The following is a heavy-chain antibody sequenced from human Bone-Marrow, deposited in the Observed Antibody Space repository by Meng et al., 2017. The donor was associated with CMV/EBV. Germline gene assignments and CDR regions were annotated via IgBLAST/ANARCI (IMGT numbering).Heavy chain of an antibody. V-gene: IGHV3-21*01. D-gene: IGHD3-3*01. CDR2: ISGSGGST. CDR1: GFTFSSYS. Sequence: GESLKISCAASGFTFSSYSMNWVRQAPGKGLEWVSAISGSGGSTYYADSVKGRFTISRDNAKNSLYLQMNSLRAEDTAVYYCARTYYDFWSGYLDVWGQGTTVTVSS. CDR3: ARTYYDFWSGYLDV. J-gene: IGHJ6*02.